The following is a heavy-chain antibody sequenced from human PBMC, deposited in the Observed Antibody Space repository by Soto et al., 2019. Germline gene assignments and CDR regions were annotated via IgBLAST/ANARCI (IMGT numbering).Heavy chain of an antibody. CDR2: IYYSGST. J-gene: IGHJ6*03. D-gene: IGHD2-2*01. CDR1: GGSISSYY. CDR3: ASSRCSINRCSRGADYCLVF. V-gene: IGHV4-59*08. Sequence: SETLSLTCTVSGGSISSYYWSWIRQPPGKGLEWIGYIYYSGSTNYNPSLKSRVTISVDTSKNQFSLRLSSVTAADTAVYYCASSRCSINRCSRGADYCLVFWGKGTTVTVSS.